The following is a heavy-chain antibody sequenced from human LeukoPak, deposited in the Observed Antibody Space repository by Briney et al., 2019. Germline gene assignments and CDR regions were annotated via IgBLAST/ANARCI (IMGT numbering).Heavy chain of an antibody. CDR3: ARELQAGQAGDFAY. Sequence: GGSLRLSCAASGFTFSIYSMSWVRQAPGKGLEWVSSISSSSSYIYYADSVKGRFTISRDNAKNSLYLPMNRPRAAERDVYYCARELQAGQAGDFAYWGQGTLVTVSS. V-gene: IGHV3-21*01. CDR1: GFTFSIYS. J-gene: IGHJ4*02. CDR2: ISSSSSYI. D-gene: IGHD6-13*01.